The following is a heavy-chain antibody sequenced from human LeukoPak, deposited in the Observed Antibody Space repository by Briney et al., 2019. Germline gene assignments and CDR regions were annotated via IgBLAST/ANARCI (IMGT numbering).Heavy chain of an antibody. V-gene: IGHV3-21*01. D-gene: IGHD1-26*01. CDR2: ISSSSGYI. Sequence: GGSLRLLCAASGFIFSSYGMHWVRQAPGEGLEWGSSISSSSGYIYYADSVKGRFTISSDNAKNSLYLQMNSLRAEDTAVYYCARDRGGATHRDYWGQGTLVTVS. CDR3: ARDRGGATHRDY. J-gene: IGHJ4*02. CDR1: GFIFSSYG.